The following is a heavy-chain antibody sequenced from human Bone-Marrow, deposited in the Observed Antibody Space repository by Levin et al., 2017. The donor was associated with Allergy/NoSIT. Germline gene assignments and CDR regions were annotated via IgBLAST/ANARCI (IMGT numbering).Heavy chain of an antibody. CDR2: IYSGGST. Sequence: GGSLRLSCAASGFTVSSNYMSWVRQAPGKGLEWVSVIYSGGSTYYADSVKGRFTISRDNSKNTLYLQMNSLRAEDTAVYYCARVYYDILTGYGDLFDYWGQGTLVTVSS. CDR3: ARVYYDILTGYGDLFDY. V-gene: IGHV3-66*01. J-gene: IGHJ4*02. CDR1: GFTVSSNY. D-gene: IGHD3-9*01.